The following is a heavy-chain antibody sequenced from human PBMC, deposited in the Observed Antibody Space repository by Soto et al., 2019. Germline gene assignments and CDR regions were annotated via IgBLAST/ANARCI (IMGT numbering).Heavy chain of an antibody. V-gene: IGHV4-34*01. Sequence: PSETLSLTCAVYGGSFSGYYWSWVRQPPGKGLEWIGEINHSGSTNYNPSLKSRVTISVDTSKNQFSPKLSSVTAADTAVYYCAARKKNYYYGSGSYYNGIWFDPWGQGTLVTVSS. J-gene: IGHJ5*02. CDR1: GGSFSGYY. CDR2: INHSGST. D-gene: IGHD3-10*01. CDR3: AARKKNYYYGSGSYYNGIWFDP.